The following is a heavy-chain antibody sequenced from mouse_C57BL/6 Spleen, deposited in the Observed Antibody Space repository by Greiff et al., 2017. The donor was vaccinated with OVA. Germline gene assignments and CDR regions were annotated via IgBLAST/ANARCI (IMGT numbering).Heavy chain of an antibody. D-gene: IGHD2-3*01. V-gene: IGHV1-76*01. CDR3: ARSDGYYWYFDV. CDR1: GYTFTDYY. Sequence: QVHVKQSGAELVRPGASVKLSCKASGYTFTDYYINWVKQRPGQGLEWIARIYPGSGNTYYNEKFKGKATLTAEKSSSTAYMQLSSLTSEDSAVYFCARSDGYYWYFDVWGTGTTVTVSS. CDR2: IYPGSGNT. J-gene: IGHJ1*03.